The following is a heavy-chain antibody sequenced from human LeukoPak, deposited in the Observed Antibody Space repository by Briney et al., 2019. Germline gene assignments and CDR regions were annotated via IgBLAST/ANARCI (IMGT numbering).Heavy chain of an antibody. Sequence: SETLSLTCTVSGGSISSYYWSWLRQPAGKGLEWIGRIYTSGSTNYNPSLKSRVTMSVDTSKNQFSLKLSSVTAADTAVYYCARDPSYYDSSGYYYSEHDYWGQGTLVTVSS. J-gene: IGHJ4*02. CDR1: GGSISSYY. CDR2: IYTSGST. V-gene: IGHV4-4*07. CDR3: ARDPSYYDSSGYYYSEHDY. D-gene: IGHD3-22*01.